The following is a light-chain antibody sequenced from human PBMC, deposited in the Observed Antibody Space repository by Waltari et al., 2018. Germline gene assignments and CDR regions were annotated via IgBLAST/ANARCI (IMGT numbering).Light chain of an antibody. CDR1: SSDVGSHNL. Sequence: QSALTQPASVSGSPGQSITISCTGTSSDVGSHNLIAWYQQRPGKAPKLMIYEDSKRPSGISNRCSCSKSGNTASLTISGLQAEDEADYYCCSYAGSSTVLFGGGTKVTVL. CDR2: EDS. CDR3: CSYAGSSTVL. V-gene: IGLV2-23*01. J-gene: IGLJ2*01.